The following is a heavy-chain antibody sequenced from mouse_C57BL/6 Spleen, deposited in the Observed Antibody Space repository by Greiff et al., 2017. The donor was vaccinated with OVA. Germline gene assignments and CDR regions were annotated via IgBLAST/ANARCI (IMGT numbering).Heavy chain of an antibody. CDR1: GYTFTSYW. Sequence: VQLQQPGAELVKPGASVKLSCKASGYTFTSYWMQWVKQRPGQGLEWIGEIDPSDSYTNYNQKFKGKATLTVDTSSSTAYMQLSSLTSEDSAVYYCAPSYYYGSSYGYWGQGTTLTVSS. CDR3: APSYYYGSSYGY. D-gene: IGHD1-1*01. V-gene: IGHV1-50*01. J-gene: IGHJ2*01. CDR2: IDPSDSYT.